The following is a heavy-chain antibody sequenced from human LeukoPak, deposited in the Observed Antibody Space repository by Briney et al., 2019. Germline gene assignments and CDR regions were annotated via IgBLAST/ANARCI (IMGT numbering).Heavy chain of an antibody. CDR3: ARGRLRFLPAR. CDR2: INHSGST. CDR1: GGSFSGYY. D-gene: IGHD3-3*01. Sequence: PSETLSLTCAVYGGSFSGYYWSWLRQPPGKGLEWLGEINHSGSTNYNPSLKSRVTISVGTSKNQFSLKLSSVTAADTAVYYCARGRLRFLPARWGQGTLVTVSS. J-gene: IGHJ4*02. V-gene: IGHV4-34*01.